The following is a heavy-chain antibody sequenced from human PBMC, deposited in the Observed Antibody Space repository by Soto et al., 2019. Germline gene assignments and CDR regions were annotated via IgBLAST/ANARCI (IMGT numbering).Heavy chain of an antibody. D-gene: IGHD2-2*02. CDR1: GFTFSDYY. Sequence: QVQLVESGGGLVKPGGSLRLSCAASGFTFSDYYMSWIRQAPGKGLEWGSYISSSGSTIYYADSVKGRFTISRDNAKNSLYLQMNSLRAEDTAVYYCGVVVVPAAIKYYGMDVWGQGTTVTVSS. CDR2: ISSSGSTI. CDR3: GVVVVPAAIKYYGMDV. J-gene: IGHJ6*02. V-gene: IGHV3-11*01.